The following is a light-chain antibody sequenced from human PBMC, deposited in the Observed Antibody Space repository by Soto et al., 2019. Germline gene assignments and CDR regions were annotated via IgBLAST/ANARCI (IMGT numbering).Light chain of an antibody. CDR3: QQYNSYLAWT. Sequence: DIQMTQSPSTLSASVGDRVTITCRASQSISSWLAWYQQKPGKAPKLLIYDASSLESGVPSRFSGRGSGTEFTLNISSLQPDDFATYYCQQYNSYLAWTFGQGTKVEIK. V-gene: IGKV1-5*01. J-gene: IGKJ1*01. CDR1: QSISSW. CDR2: DAS.